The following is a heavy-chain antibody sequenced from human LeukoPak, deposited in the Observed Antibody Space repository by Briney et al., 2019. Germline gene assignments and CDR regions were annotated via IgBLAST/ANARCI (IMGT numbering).Heavy chain of an antibody. Sequence: SETLSLTCAVYGGSFSGYYWSWIRQPPGKGLEWIGEINHSGSTNYNPSLKSRVTISVDTSKNQFSLKLSSVTAADTAVYYCARGLQYYYGSGSRLYYFDYWGQGTLVTVSS. V-gene: IGHV4-34*01. J-gene: IGHJ4*02. CDR2: INHSGST. CDR3: ARGLQYYYGSGSRLYYFDY. D-gene: IGHD3-10*01. CDR1: GGSFSGYY.